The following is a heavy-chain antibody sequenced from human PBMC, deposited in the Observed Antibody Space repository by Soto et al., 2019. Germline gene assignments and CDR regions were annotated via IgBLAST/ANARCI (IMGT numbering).Heavy chain of an antibody. Sequence: SETLSLTCTVSGGSISSSGFYWGWIRQPPGKGLEWIGSIYYSGNSHYNPSLKSRVTISIDTSKNQFSLKLNFMTAADTAVYYCARHKEHYDSSGSPWGQGTRVTVSS. CDR2: IYYSGNS. D-gene: IGHD3-22*01. V-gene: IGHV4-39*01. CDR3: ARHKEHYDSSGSP. CDR1: GGSISSSGFY. J-gene: IGHJ5*02.